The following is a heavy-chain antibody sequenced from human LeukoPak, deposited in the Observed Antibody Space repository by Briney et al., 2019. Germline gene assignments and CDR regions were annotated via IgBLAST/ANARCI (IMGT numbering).Heavy chain of an antibody. CDR2: IYSGGST. CDR1: GFTVSSNY. J-gene: IGHJ3*02. Sequence: GGSLRLSCAASGFTVSSNYMSWVRQAPGKGLEWVSVIYSGGSTYYADSVKGRFTISRDNSKNTPYFQMNSLRAEDTAVYYCARDGGYGSGAFDIWGQGTMVTVSS. CDR3: ARDGGYGSGAFDI. D-gene: IGHD3-10*01. V-gene: IGHV3-66*01.